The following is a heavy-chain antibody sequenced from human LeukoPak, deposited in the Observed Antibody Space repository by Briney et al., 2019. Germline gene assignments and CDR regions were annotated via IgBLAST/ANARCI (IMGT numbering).Heavy chain of an antibody. J-gene: IGHJ4*02. V-gene: IGHV3-64D*09. CDR1: GFTFSYHA. Sequence: GGSLRLSCSASGFTFSYHAMHWVRQAPGKGLEYVSAISSNGGSTYYADSVKGRFTISRDNSKNTLYLQMSSLRAEDTAVYYCVKVLGGCSSTSCHLYYWGQGTLVTVSS. CDR3: VKVLGGCSSTSCHLYY. D-gene: IGHD2-2*01. CDR2: ISSNGGST.